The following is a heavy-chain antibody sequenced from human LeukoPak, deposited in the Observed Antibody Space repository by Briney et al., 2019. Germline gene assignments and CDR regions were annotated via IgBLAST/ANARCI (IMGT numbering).Heavy chain of an antibody. D-gene: IGHD2-8*02. CDR2: ISSSGSTI. J-gene: IGHJ4*02. CDR3: AKDRATLTWSSSLDY. V-gene: IGHV3-48*04. CDR1: GFTFSTYN. Sequence: HPGGSLRLSCAASGFTFSTYNMNWVRQAPGKGLEWVSYISSSGSTIYYADSVKGRFTISRDNAKNTLYLQMNSLRAEDTAVYYCAKDRATLTWSSSLDYWGQGTLVTVSS.